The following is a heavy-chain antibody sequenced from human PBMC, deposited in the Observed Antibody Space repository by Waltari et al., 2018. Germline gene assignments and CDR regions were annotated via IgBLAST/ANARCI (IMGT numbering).Heavy chain of an antibody. Sequence: QVQLLQSGGEMRKPGASVKVSCQASGYTFNKFGITWVRQAPGQGLEWVGWISVANGETTSAQKSQGRITLTADTSTRTAHLELRSLKFDDTAMYYCVRDRNYLDHWGQGTLVSVSS. CDR3: VRDRNYLDH. D-gene: IGHD3-10*01. CDR2: ISVANGET. V-gene: IGHV1-18*01. J-gene: IGHJ4*02. CDR1: GYTFNKFG.